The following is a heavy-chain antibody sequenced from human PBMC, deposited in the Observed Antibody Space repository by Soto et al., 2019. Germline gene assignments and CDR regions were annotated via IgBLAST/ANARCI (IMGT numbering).Heavy chain of an antibody. Sequence: ASVKGSCKASGYTFTSYAMHWVRQAPGQRLEWMGWINAGNGNTKYSQKFQGRVTITRDTSASTAYMELSSLRSEDTAVYYCARGPIYGDYSSYFDYWGQGTLVTVSS. CDR2: INAGNGNT. CDR1: GYTFTSYA. CDR3: ARGPIYGDYSSYFDY. J-gene: IGHJ4*02. D-gene: IGHD4-17*01. V-gene: IGHV1-3*01.